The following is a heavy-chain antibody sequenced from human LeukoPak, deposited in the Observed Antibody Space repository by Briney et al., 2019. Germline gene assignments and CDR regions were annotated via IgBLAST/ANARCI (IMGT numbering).Heavy chain of an antibody. D-gene: IGHD6-13*01. CDR1: RFTFSNYS. CDR3: ARGSYSSSWSPSDY. V-gene: IGHV3-21*01. J-gene: IGHJ4*02. CDR2: ISSSGYYI. Sequence: PGESLRLSCAASRFTFSNYSMNWVRQAPGKGREWVSSISSSGYYIYYADSVKGRFTISRDNAKNSLYLQMNSLRADDTALYYCARGSYSSSWSPSDYWGQGTLVTVSS.